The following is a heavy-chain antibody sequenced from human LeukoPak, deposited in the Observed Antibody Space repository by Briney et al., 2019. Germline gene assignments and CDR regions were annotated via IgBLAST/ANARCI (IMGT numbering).Heavy chain of an antibody. Sequence: PGGSLRLSCEASGFIFSSHWLHRVRQAPGQGLVWISTINSAGTITPYADAVKGRFTISRDNARDTFYLQMNSLRVDDSAVYFCAKGRTYSWDTIDVWGQGTVVTV. D-gene: IGHD2-15*01. CDR2: INSAGTIT. V-gene: IGHV3-74*01. J-gene: IGHJ3*01. CDR1: GFIFSSHW. CDR3: AKGRTYSWDTIDV.